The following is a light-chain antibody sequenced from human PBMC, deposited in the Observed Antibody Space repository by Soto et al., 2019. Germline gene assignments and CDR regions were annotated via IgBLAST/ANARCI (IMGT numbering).Light chain of an antibody. CDR1: SSDVGRYKY. V-gene: IGLV2-14*01. J-gene: IGLJ1*01. Sequence: QSVLTQPASVSGSPGQAITISCTGSSSDVGRYKYVSWYQHHPGKAPKLMIYEVSNRPSGVSNRFSGSKSGNTASLTISGLQAEDEADYHCSSFASGSTLYVFGTGTKVTVL. CDR3: SSFASGSTLYV. CDR2: EVS.